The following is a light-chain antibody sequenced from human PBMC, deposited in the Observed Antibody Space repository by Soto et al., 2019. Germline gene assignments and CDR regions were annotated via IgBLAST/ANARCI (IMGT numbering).Light chain of an antibody. CDR2: RTS. Sequence: DIVMTQSPDSLAVSLGERATINCKSSQNNKNYLAWYQQKTGQPPKLLIDRTSIRASGVPDRFSGSGSGTDFTLTISSLQAEDVGIYYCQDYYSSWTFGQGTKVDIK. J-gene: IGKJ1*01. CDR3: QDYYSSWT. V-gene: IGKV4-1*01. CDR1: QNNKNY.